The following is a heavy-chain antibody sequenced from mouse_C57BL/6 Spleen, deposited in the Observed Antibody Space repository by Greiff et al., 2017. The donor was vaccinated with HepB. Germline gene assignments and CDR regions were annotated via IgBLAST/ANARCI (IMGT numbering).Heavy chain of an antibody. V-gene: IGHV1-50*01. CDR1: GYTFTSYW. D-gene: IGHD2-4*01. Sequence: QVQLQQPGAELVKPGASVKLSCKASGYTFTSYWMPWVKQRPGQGLEWIGAIDPSDSYTNYNQKFKGKATLTVDTSSSTAYMQLSSLTSEDSAVYYCARWNYDYGSDYWGQGTTLTVSS. CDR3: ARWNYDYGSDY. J-gene: IGHJ2*01. CDR2: IDPSDSYT.